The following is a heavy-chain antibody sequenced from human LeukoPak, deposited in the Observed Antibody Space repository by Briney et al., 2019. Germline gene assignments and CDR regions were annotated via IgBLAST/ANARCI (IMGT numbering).Heavy chain of an antibody. Sequence: PGGSLRLSCAASGFTFSTYGMHWVRQAPGKGLEWVAVISYDGSNKYYADSVKGRFTISRDNSKNTLYLQVNSLRAEDTAVYYCAVLLWFGELSLSDAFDIWGQGTMVTVSS. CDR2: ISYDGSNK. CDR1: GFTFSTYG. V-gene: IGHV3-30*03. CDR3: AVLLWFGELSLSDAFDI. J-gene: IGHJ3*02. D-gene: IGHD3-10*01.